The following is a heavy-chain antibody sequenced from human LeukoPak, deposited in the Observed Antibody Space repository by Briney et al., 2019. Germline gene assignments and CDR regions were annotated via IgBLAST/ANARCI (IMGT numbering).Heavy chain of an antibody. J-gene: IGHJ4*02. V-gene: IGHV4-59*01. CDR2: IYYSGST. D-gene: IGHD6-13*01. CDR3: ARGGIAAAAYYFDY. Sequence: SETLSLTCTDSGGSISSYYWSWIRQPPGKGLEWIGYIYYSGSTNYNPSLKSRVTISVDMSKNQFSLKLSSVTAADTAVYYCARGGIAAAAYYFDYWGQGTLVTVSS. CDR1: GGSISSYY.